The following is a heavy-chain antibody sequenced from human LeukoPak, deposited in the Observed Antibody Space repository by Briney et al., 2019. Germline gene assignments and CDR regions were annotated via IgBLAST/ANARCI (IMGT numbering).Heavy chain of an antibody. CDR1: GFTFSTYG. V-gene: IGHV3-33*01. J-gene: IGHJ3*02. CDR2: TWYDGSYK. CDR3: ARALSSGWSHAFDI. D-gene: IGHD6-19*01. Sequence: GGSLRLSCAASGFTFSTYGMHWVRQAPGKRLEWVAVTWYDGSYKYYGDSVKGRFTISRDNSRNTMYLQMNSLRAEDTAVYYCARALSSGWSHAFDIWGQGTMVTVSS.